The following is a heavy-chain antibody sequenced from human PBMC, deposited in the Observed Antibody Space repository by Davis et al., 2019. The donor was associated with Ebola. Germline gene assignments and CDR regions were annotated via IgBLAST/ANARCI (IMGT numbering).Heavy chain of an antibody. V-gene: IGHV3-48*02. CDR1: GFTFSSYN. CDR2: ISGGGDTI. CDR3: ASRHVGY. J-gene: IGHJ4*02. Sequence: GESLKISCAASGFTFSSYNMNWVRQAPGKGLEWLSYISGGGDTIYYADSVKGRFTISRDNAKDSLYLQMNSLRDEDTAVYYCASRHVGYWGQGTLVTVSS. D-gene: IGHD1-26*01.